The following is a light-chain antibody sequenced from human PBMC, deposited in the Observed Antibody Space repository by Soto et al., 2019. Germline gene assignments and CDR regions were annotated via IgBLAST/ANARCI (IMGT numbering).Light chain of an antibody. Sequence: QSVLTQPPSASGTPGQRVTISCSGSSSNIGSNHVYWYQQFPGMAPKLLMYRSDQRPPGVPDRFSGSKSGTSASLAISGFRSDDEADYYCSARDAILSGVVFGGGTKLTVL. CDR3: SARDAILSGVV. V-gene: IGLV1-47*01. J-gene: IGLJ2*01. CDR2: RSD. CDR1: SSNIGSNH.